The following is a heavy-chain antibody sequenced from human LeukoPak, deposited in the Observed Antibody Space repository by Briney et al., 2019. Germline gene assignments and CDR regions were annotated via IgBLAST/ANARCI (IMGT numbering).Heavy chain of an antibody. V-gene: IGHV1-46*01. Sequence: ASVKVSCKASGYTFTSYYMHWVRQAPGQGLEWMGIINPSGGSTSYAQKFQGRVTMTRDMSTSTVYMELRSLRSDDTAVYYCARAPRVGELLNFDYWGQGTLVTVSS. CDR1: GYTFTSYY. CDR3: ARAPRVGELLNFDY. CDR2: INPSGGST. D-gene: IGHD3-10*01. J-gene: IGHJ4*02.